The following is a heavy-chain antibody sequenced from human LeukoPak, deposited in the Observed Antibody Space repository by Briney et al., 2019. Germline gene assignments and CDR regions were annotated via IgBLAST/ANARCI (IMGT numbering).Heavy chain of an antibody. D-gene: IGHD4-11*01. CDR1: GYSFTSYW. J-gene: IGHJ5*02. CDR3: ARKVTTVTQWLDP. CDR2: IYPGDSDT. V-gene: IGHV5-51*01. Sequence: GESLKISCKGSGYSFTSYWIGWVRQMPGKGLEWMGIIYPGDSDTRYSPSFQGQVTISADKSISTAYLQWSSLKASDTAVYYCARKVTTVTQWLDPWGQGTLVTVSS.